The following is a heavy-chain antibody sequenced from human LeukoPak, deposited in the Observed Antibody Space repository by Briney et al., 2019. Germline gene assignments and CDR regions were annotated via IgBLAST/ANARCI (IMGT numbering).Heavy chain of an antibody. Sequence: ASVKVSCKASGYTFTGYYMHWVRQAPGQGLEWVGWINPNSGGTNYAQKFQGRVTMTRDTSISTAYMELSRLRSDDTAVYYCARGYYYDSSGYFFDYWGQGTLVTVSS. CDR3: ARGYYYDSSGYFFDY. CDR2: INPNSGGT. J-gene: IGHJ4*02. D-gene: IGHD3-22*01. V-gene: IGHV1-2*02. CDR1: GYTFTGYY.